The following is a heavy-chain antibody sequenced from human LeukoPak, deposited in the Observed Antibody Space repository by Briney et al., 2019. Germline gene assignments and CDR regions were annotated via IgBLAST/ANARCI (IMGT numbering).Heavy chain of an antibody. Sequence: PGGSLRLSCAASGLTFKIYSMHWVRQAPGKGLEWVAVIGGRGDSIFYADSVKGRFTISRDNSKNTLYLQMNSLRAEDTAVYYCAKDIVGVAGWGQGTLVTVSS. J-gene: IGHJ4*02. CDR1: GLTFKIYS. V-gene: IGHV3-23*01. D-gene: IGHD6-19*01. CDR3: AKDIVGVAG. CDR2: IGGRGDSI.